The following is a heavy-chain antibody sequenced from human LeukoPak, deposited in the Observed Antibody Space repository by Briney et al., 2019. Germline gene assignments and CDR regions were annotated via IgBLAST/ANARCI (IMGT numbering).Heavy chain of an antibody. CDR3: AGGSSGSTKRYYFDS. CDR2: LYSSGDT. V-gene: IGHV4-4*07. J-gene: IGHJ4*02. CDR1: GGSISGYY. D-gene: IGHD6-19*01. Sequence: SETLSLTCTVSGGSISGYYWTWVRQPADRRLEWIGRLYSSGDTYYNPSLKSRLTMSVDTSKNQFSLKLRSVTAADTAVYYCAGGSSGSTKRYYFDSWGQGALVTVPS.